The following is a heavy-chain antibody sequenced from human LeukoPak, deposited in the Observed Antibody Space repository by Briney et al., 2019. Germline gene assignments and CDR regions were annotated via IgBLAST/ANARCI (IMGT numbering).Heavy chain of an antibody. CDR1: GFTFDDYA. Sequence: GGSLRLSCAASGFTFDDYAMHWVRQAPGKGLEWVSGISWNSGSIGYADSVKGRFTISRDNAKNSLYLQMNSLRAEDTALYYCAKDIYSYGYYYGMDVWGQGTTVTVSS. CDR3: AKDIYSYGYYYGMDV. V-gene: IGHV3-9*01. J-gene: IGHJ6*02. D-gene: IGHD5-18*01. CDR2: ISWNSGSI.